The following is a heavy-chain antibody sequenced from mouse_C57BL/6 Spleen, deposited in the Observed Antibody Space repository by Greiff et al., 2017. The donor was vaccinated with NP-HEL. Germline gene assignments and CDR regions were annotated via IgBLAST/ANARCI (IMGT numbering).Heavy chain of an antibody. V-gene: IGHV2-2*01. J-gene: IGHJ4*01. CDR3: ARSYYGSSLYYYAMDY. CDR1: GFSLTSYG. D-gene: IGHD1-1*01. Sequence: QVQLQESGPGLVQPSQSLSITCTVSGFSLTSYGVHWVRQSPGKGLEWLGVIWSGGSTDYNAAFISRLSISKDNSKSQVFFKMNSLQADDTAIYYCARSYYGSSLYYYAMDYWGQGTSVTVSS. CDR2: IWSGGST.